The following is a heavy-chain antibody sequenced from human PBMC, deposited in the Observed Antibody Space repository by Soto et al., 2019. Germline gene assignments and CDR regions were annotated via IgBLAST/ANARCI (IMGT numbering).Heavy chain of an antibody. CDR3: AKEAVSGWYYFDY. CDR2: ISGSGGST. D-gene: IGHD6-19*01. Sequence: EVQLLESGGGLLQPGGSLRLSCAAFGFTFSSYAMSWVRQAPGKGLEWVSTISGSGGSTYYADSLKGRFTISRDNSKNTLFLQMSSQRAEDTAVYYCAKEAVSGWYYFDYWGPGTLVTVSS. V-gene: IGHV3-23*01. CDR1: GFTFSSYA. J-gene: IGHJ4*02.